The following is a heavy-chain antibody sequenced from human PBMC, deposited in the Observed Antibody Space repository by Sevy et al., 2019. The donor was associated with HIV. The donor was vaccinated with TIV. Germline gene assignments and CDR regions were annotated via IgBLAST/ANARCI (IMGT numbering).Heavy chain of an antibody. CDR3: AKAPERIRWYHLGVDY. J-gene: IGHJ4*01. Sequence: GGSLRLSCAASGFTFSSFAMIWVRQAPGKGLEWVSGIRATGGSTYYADSVKGRFTISRDNPKNTLSLQMNSLRVEDTALYYCAKAPERIRWYHLGVDYWGQGTLVTVSS. V-gene: IGHV3-23*01. CDR2: IRATGGST. D-gene: IGHD2-15*01. CDR1: GFTFSSFA.